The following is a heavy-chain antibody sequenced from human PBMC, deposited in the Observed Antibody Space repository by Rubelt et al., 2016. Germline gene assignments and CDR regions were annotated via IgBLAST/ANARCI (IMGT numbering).Heavy chain of an antibody. CDR1: GFTVSSNY. D-gene: IGHD2/OR15-2a*01. CDR2: IYYSGST. J-gene: IGHJ4*02. CDR3: ARDSGSRIFDY. Sequence: VQLVESGGGLVQPGGSLRLSCAASGFTVSSNYMSWVRQAPGKGLEWIGSIYYSGSTYYNPSLKSRVTIPVDTSKNQFSLKLSSVTAADTAVYYCARDSGSRIFDYWGQGTLVTVSS. V-gene: IGHV4-39*07.